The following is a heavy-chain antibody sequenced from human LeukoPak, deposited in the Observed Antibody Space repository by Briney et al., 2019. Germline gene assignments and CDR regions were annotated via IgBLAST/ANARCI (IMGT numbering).Heavy chain of an antibody. D-gene: IGHD3-16*01. Sequence: GGSLRLSCAASGFSFSIYFMNWVRQAPGKGLEWVSSISRTSEYIHYADSVRGRFAISRDNATNSVYLQMNSLRAEDTAVYFCAGGGDFDYWGQGILVTVSA. J-gene: IGHJ4*02. V-gene: IGHV3-21*01. CDR2: ISRTSEYI. CDR1: GFSFSIYF. CDR3: AGGGDFDY.